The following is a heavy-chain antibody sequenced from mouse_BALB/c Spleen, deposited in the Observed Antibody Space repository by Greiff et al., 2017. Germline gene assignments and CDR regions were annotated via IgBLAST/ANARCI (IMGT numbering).Heavy chain of an antibody. CDR1: GFNIKDTY. V-gene: IGHV14-3*02. J-gene: IGHJ3*01. Sequence: EVKLVESGAELVKPGASVKLSCTASGFNIKDTYMHWVKQRPEQGLEWIGRIDPANGNTKYDPKFQGKATITADTSSNTAYLQLSSLTSEDTAVYYCARGEEAWFAYWGQGTLVTVSA. CDR2: IDPANGNT. CDR3: ARGEEAWFAY.